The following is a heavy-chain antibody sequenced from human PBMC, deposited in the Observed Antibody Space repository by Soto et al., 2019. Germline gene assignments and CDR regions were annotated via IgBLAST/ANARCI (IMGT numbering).Heavy chain of an antibody. J-gene: IGHJ6*03. CDR1: GGSISSYY. CDR2: IYYSGST. V-gene: IGHV4-59*08. CDR3: ARRGKVAGENYYYYYVDV. Sequence: SETLSLTCTVSGGSISSYYWSWIRQPPGKGLEWIGYIYYSGSTNYNPSLKSRVTISVDTSKNQFSLKLSSVTAADTAVYYCARRGKVAGENYYYYYVDVWGKGTTVTVSS. D-gene: IGHD6-19*01.